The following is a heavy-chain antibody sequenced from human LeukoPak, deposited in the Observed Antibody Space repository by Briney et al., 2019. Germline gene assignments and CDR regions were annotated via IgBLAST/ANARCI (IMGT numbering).Heavy chain of an antibody. D-gene: IGHD3-10*01. CDR1: GFTFSSYG. CDR3: AREGSASCMDV. V-gene: IGHV3-33*01. J-gene: IGHJ6*02. CDR2: IWYDGSNK. Sequence: PGGSLRLSCAASGFTFSSYGMHWVRQAPGKGPEWVAVIWYDGSNKYYADSVKGRFTISRDNSKNTLYLQMNSLRAEDTAVYYCAREGSASCMDVWGQGTTVTVSS.